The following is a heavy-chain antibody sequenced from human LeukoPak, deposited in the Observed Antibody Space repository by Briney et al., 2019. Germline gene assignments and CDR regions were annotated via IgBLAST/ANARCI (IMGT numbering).Heavy chain of an antibody. CDR3: ARDSSPWYYYDRSGSNGFDP. CDR1: GFTFSSYW. V-gene: IGHV3-74*01. D-gene: IGHD3-22*01. Sequence: GGSLRLSCAASGFTFSSYWMHWLRQEPRKGLVWVSRISTDGSSRSYADSVKGRFTISRDNSKNTLYLQMNSLRAEDTAVYYCARDSSPWYYYDRSGSNGFDPWGQGTLVTVSS. CDR2: ISTDGSSR. J-gene: IGHJ5*02.